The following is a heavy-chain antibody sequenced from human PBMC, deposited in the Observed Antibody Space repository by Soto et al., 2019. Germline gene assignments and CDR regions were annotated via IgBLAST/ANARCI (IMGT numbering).Heavy chain of an antibody. D-gene: IGHD3-9*01. CDR3: ARSLEDGLRYFGWFREFDY. V-gene: IGHV1-69*13. Sequence: ASVKVSCKASGGTFSSYAISWVRQAPGQGLEWMGGIIPIFGTASYAQKFQGRVTITADESTSTAYMELSSLRSEDTAVYYCARSLEDGLRYFGWFREFDYWGQGTLVTVPQ. CDR1: GGTFSSYA. J-gene: IGHJ4*02. CDR2: IIPIFGTA.